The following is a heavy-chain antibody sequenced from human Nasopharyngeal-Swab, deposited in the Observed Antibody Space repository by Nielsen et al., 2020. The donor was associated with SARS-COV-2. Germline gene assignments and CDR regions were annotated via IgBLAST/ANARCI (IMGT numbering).Heavy chain of an antibody. V-gene: IGHV1-18*01. Sequence: AAVTVSCKPSCYTFTSYGISWVRQGPGQGLEWMGWISAYNGNTNYAQKLQGRVTMTTDTSTSTAYMNLRSLRSDDTAVYYCARVNDYGDLYWGQGTLVTVPS. D-gene: IGHD4-17*01. J-gene: IGHJ4*02. CDR3: ARVNDYGDLY. CDR1: CYTFTSYG. CDR2: ISAYNGNT.